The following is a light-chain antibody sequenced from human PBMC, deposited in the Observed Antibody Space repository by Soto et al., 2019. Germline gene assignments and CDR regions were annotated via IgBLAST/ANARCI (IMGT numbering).Light chain of an antibody. V-gene: IGKV3-20*01. J-gene: IGKJ1*01. CDR3: QHYNNWPRT. CDR2: GAS. CDR1: QNVDNNF. Sequence: ENVLTQSPGTLSLSPGERATLSCRASQNVDNNFLAWYQQKPGQTPRLFIYGASNRATDIPDRFSGSGSGTDFTLTISRLEPEDSAVYYCQHYNNWPRTFGQGTKVEIK.